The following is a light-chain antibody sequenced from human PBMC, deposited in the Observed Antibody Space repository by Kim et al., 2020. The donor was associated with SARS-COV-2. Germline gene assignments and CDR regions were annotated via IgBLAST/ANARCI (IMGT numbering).Light chain of an antibody. CDR2: AAS. CDR1: QSISTY. J-gene: IGKJ2*01. Sequence: DIQMTQSPSSLSASLGDRVTITCRASQSISTYLNWYQQKPGRAPRLLIYAASDLQTGVPSRFSGSGSGTDFTLTITSLQAADFATHYCQQTYGHPPYTFGQGTKVDIK. CDR3: QQTYGHPPYT. V-gene: IGKV1-39*01.